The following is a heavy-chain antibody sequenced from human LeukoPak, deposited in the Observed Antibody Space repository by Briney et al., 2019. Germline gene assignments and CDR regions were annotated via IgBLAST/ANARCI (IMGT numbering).Heavy chain of an antibody. J-gene: IGHJ4*02. CDR3: AKSHRQNYFDY. CDR2: ISGSGGIA. V-gene: IGHV3-23*01. Sequence: PGGSLRLSCAVSGFTFSSYDMSWVRQAPGKGLEWISVISGSGGIAYYADSVKGRFSISKDNSRNTLLLHMNSLRAEDTAAYYCAKSHRQNYFDYWGQGTLVTVSS. CDR1: GFTFSSYD.